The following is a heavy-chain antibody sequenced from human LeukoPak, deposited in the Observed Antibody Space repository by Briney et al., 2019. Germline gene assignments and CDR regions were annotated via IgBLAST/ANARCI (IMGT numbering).Heavy chain of an antibody. Sequence: GSLRLSCAVSGFTFSTYSMNWVRQAPGKGLEWVSFISSSSSLKYADSMKGRFTITRDNAKNSVYLQMNNLRGEDTAVYYCARGYSYDYWGQGTLVSVSS. V-gene: IGHV3-21*01. CDR1: GFTFSTYS. CDR3: ARGYSYDY. CDR2: ISSSSSL. D-gene: IGHD5-12*01. J-gene: IGHJ4*02.